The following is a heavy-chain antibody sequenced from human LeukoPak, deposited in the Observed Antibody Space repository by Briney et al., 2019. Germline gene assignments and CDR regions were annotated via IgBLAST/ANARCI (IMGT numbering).Heavy chain of an antibody. V-gene: IGHV1-2*02. D-gene: IGHD5-12*01. CDR3: ATARDILTTISVGGFDY. J-gene: IGHJ4*02. CDR1: GYTFTGFY. CDR2: INPHSGGT. Sequence: ASVKLSCKASGYTFTGFYMHWVRQAPGQGLERMGWINPHSGGTNYAQNFQGRVTMTRDTSITTAYMDLSRLRSDDTAVYYCATARDILTTISVGGFDYWGQGTLVTVSS.